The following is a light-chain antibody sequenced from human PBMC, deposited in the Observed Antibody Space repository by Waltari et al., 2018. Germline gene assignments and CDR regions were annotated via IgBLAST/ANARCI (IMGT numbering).Light chain of an antibody. CDR2: GAS. CDR3: QQYNNWPPAYT. J-gene: IGKJ2*01. V-gene: IGKV3-15*01. Sequence: DIVMTQSPATLSVSPGERATLSCRASQSVSSNLAWYQQKPGQAPRLLIYGASPRATGIPARFSGSGSGTEFTLTISSMQSEDFAVYYCQQYNNWPPAYTFGQGTKLEIK. CDR1: QSVSSN.